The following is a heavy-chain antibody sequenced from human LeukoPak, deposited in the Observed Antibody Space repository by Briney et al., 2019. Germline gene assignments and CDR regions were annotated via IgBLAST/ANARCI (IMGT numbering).Heavy chain of an antibody. Sequence: GGSLRLSCVASGFIFRDYTMNWVRQTPGKGLEWVSAINKGGSYMAYADSVKGRFTISRDNSKNTLHLQMSSLRAEDTAVYYCAKDLGAGGGSVFDSWGQGTLVTVSS. CDR2: INKGGSYM. CDR3: AKDLGAGGGSVFDS. J-gene: IGHJ4*02. V-gene: IGHV3-23*01. CDR1: GFIFRDYT. D-gene: IGHD3-10*01.